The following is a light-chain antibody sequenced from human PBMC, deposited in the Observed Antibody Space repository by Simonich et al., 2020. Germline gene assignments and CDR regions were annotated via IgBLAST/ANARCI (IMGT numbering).Light chain of an antibody. J-gene: IGKJ3*01. Sequence: IQMTQSPSSLSASVGDRVTITCRESQSISSYLIWYQQKPGKAPKLLIYAASSLQSGVPSRFSGSGSGTDFTLTISSLQPEDFATYYCQQSYSTPFTFGPGTKVDIK. CDR1: QSISSY. CDR2: AAS. V-gene: IGKV1-39*01. CDR3: QQSYSTPFT.